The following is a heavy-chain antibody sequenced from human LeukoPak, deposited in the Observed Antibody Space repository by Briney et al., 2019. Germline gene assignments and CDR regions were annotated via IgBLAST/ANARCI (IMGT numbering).Heavy chain of an antibody. Sequence: GGSLRLSCAASGFTFSSYSMNWVRQAPGKGLEWVSSISSSSSYIYYADSVKGRFTISRDNAKNSLYLQMNSLRAEDTAVYYCARDRVGIAATDAFDIWGQGTMVTVSS. CDR2: ISSSSSYI. CDR3: ARDRVGIAATDAFDI. J-gene: IGHJ3*02. CDR1: GFTFSSYS. D-gene: IGHD2-15*01. V-gene: IGHV3-21*01.